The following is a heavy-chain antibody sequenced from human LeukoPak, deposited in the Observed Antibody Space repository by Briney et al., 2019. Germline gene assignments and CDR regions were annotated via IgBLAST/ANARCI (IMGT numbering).Heavy chain of an antibody. Sequence: GGSLRLSCAASGFTFSRYEMNWVRQAPGKGLEWVSYISSSGTTKYYTDSVKGRFTISRDNAKNSLYLQMNSLRAEDTAVYYCARDRSAAVFGVVRRNKVGTLDVWGKGTTVIVSS. CDR1: GFTFSRYE. CDR3: ARDRSAAVFGVVRRNKVGTLDV. CDR2: ISSSGTTK. J-gene: IGHJ6*04. D-gene: IGHD3-3*01. V-gene: IGHV3-48*03.